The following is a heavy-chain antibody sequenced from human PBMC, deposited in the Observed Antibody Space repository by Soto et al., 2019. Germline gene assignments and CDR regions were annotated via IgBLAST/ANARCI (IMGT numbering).Heavy chain of an antibody. V-gene: IGHV3-30*18. CDR1: GFTFDIYG. CDR2: ISYDGNNT. CDR3: AKMAHSDYDTEDAFDI. J-gene: IGHJ3*02. Sequence: QVQLVESGGGVVQPRRSLRLSCAASGFTFDIYGIHWVRQAPGKGLEWVAVISYDGNNTYYADSVKGRFTISRDNSKNTLFLQMNSLRAEDTAMYFCAKMAHSDYDTEDAFDIWGQGTMVTVSS. D-gene: IGHD4-17*01.